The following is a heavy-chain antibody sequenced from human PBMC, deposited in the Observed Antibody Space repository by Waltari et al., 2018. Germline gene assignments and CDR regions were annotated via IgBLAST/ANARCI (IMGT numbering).Heavy chain of an antibody. J-gene: IGHJ4*01. V-gene: IGHV3-15*07. CDR2: IKTKTDGGAT. CDR3: AAGWPFNY. D-gene: IGHD2-15*01. CDR1: GFIFDTAW. Sequence: EVQLVESGGGLVKPGGSLRLSCAASGFIFDTAWLTWVRQAPGKGLEWVGRIKTKTDGGATDYAAPVKGRITISRDDSKNTVYLQMDSLKTEDTAVYYCAAGWPFNYWSRGTLVTVSS.